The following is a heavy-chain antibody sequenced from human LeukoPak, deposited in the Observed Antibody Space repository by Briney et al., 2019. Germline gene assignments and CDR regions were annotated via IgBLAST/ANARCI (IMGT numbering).Heavy chain of an antibody. CDR3: ARDLGIVGATLNTFDY. Sequence: GGSLRLSCAASGFTFDDYGMSWVRQAPGKGLEWVSGINWNGGSTGYADSVKGRFTISRDNAKNSLYLQMNSLRAEDTALYYCARDLGIVGATLNTFDYWGQGTLVTVSS. CDR2: INWNGGST. V-gene: IGHV3-20*04. J-gene: IGHJ4*02. D-gene: IGHD1-26*01. CDR1: GFTFDDYG.